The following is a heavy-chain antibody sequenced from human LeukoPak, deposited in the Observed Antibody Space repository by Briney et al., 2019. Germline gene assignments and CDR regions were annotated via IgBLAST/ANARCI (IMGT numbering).Heavy chain of an antibody. J-gene: IGHJ4*02. CDR2: TYYSGST. CDR1: GGSISSSSYY. Sequence: PSETLSLTCTVSGGSISSSSYYWVWIRQPPGKGLEWIGSTYYSGSTNYNPSLKSRVTISVDTSKDQFSLKLSSVTAADTAVYYCATNSYYYEGSGYMGATYYFDYWGQGTLVTVSS. D-gene: IGHD3-22*01. CDR3: ATNSYYYEGSGYMGATYYFDY. V-gene: IGHV4-39*01.